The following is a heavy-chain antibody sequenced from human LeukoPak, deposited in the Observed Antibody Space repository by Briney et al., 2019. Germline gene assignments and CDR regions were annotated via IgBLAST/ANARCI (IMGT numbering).Heavy chain of an antibody. CDR3: AREPGDNGNWFDP. CDR1: GFTFSSYS. CDR2: ISSSSSYI. Sequence: GGSLRLSCAASGFTFSSYSMNWVRQAPGKGLEWVSSISSSSSYIYYADSVKGRFTISRDNAKNSLYLQMNSLRAEDTAVYYCAREPGDNGNWFDPWGQGTLVTVSS. J-gene: IGHJ5*02. D-gene: IGHD2-21*01. V-gene: IGHV3-21*01.